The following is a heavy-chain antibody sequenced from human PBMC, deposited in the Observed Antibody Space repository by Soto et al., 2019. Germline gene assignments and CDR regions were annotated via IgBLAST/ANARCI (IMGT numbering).Heavy chain of an antibody. CDR3: ARRNQDRLLQYPLDY. V-gene: IGHV3-30-3*01. J-gene: IGHJ4*02. Sequence: GGSLRLSCAASGFTFSSYAMHWVRQAPGKGLEWVAVISYDGSNKYYADSVKGRFTISRDNSKNTLYLQMNSLRAEDTAVYYCARRNQDRLLQYPLDYWGQGTLVTVSS. CDR1: GFTFSSYA. CDR2: ISYDGSNK.